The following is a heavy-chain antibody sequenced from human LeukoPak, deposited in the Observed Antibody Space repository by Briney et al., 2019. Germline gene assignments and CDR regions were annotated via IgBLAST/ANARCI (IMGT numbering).Heavy chain of an antibody. D-gene: IGHD3-10*01. CDR1: GFTFSSYW. CDR2: ISYDGSNK. CDR3: AREGGYYYGSGDAFDI. J-gene: IGHJ3*02. V-gene: IGHV3-30-3*01. Sequence: GGSLRLSCAASGFTFSSYWMSWIRQAPGKGLEWVAVISYDGSNKYYADSVKGRFTISRDNSKNTLYLQMNSLRAEDTAVYYCAREGGYYYGSGDAFDIWGQGTMVTVSS.